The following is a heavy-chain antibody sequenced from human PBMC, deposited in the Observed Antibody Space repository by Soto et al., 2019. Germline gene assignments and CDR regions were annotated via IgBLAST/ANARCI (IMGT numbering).Heavy chain of an antibody. Sequence: QLVQSGAEVKKPGASVTVSCTASGYSFSHYGIIWVRQAPGQGLEWQGWRRDGNTIYAQKFQGRFTMTTDTSTSTAYIEVRTLTTDLTTVYFCASLMYGSAIEGWWVNMDVWGQGTSVTVSS. CDR1: GYSFSHYG. V-gene: IGHV1-18*01. CDR3: ASLMYGSAIEGWWVNMDV. D-gene: IGHD2-15*01. CDR2: RRDGNT. J-gene: IGHJ6*02.